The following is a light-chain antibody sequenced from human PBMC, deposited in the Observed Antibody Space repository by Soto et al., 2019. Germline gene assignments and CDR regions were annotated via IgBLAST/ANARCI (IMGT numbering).Light chain of an antibody. V-gene: IGLV2-14*01. CDR1: SSDIGGYNY. J-gene: IGLJ1*01. CDR2: DVS. CDR3: SSYTSTTTRV. Sequence: QAALTQPASVSGSPWQSITISCTGTSSDIGGYNYVSWYQQHPGKAPKLMIYDVSNRPSGVSNRLSGSKSGNTASLTISGLQAEDEADYYCSSYTSTTTRVFGTGTKVSVL.